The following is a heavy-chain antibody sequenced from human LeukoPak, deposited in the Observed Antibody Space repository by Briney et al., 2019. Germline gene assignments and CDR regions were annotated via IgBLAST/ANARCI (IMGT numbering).Heavy chain of an antibody. CDR2: IYYSGST. V-gene: IGHV4-59*01. D-gene: IGHD3-22*01. CDR1: GGSISSYY. Sequence: SETLSLTCTVSGGSISSYYWSWIRQPPGKGLEWIGYIYYSGSTNYNPSLKSRVTISVDTSKNQFSLKLSSVTAADTAVYYCAGTDSSGYWPTDGGAFDIWGQGTMVTVSS. J-gene: IGHJ3*02. CDR3: AGTDSSGYWPTDGGAFDI.